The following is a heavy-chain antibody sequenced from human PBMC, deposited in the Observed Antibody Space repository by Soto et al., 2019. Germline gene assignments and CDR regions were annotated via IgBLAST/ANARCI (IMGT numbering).Heavy chain of an antibody. D-gene: IGHD3-10*01. CDR3: ASQLLWFGELANFDY. V-gene: IGHV4-39*07. J-gene: IGHJ4*02. CDR1: GGSISSDSDY. Sequence: SETLSLTCTVSGGSISSDSDYCGWIRQPPGKGLEWIGTIYYSGSTNYNPSLKSRVTISVDTSKNQFSLKLSSVTAADTAVYYCASQLLWFGELANFDYWGQGTLVTVSS. CDR2: IYYSGST.